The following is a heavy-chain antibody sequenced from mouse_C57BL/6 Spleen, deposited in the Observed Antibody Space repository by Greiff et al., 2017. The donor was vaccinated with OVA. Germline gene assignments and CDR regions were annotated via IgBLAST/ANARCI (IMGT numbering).Heavy chain of an antibody. CDR1: GYTFTSYW. CDR3: VRTISFAIWYMDY. CDR2: IYPGNSDT. Sequence: VQLQQSGAVLVRPGASVKMSCKASGYTFTSYWMHWVKQRPGQGLEWIGRIYPGNSDTSYNQKFKGKATLTAETSSSTAYMELSSLTNEDSAVYSCVRTISFAIWYMDYWGTGTSVTVSS. D-gene: IGHD1-1*02. V-gene: IGHV1-5*01. J-gene: IGHJ4*01.